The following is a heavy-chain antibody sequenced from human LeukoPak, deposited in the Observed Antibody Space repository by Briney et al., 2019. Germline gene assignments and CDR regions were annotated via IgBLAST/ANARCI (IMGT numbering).Heavy chain of an antibody. CDR3: ARDGPTAAPFDY. J-gene: IGHJ4*02. V-gene: IGHV1-46*01. CDR1: GYTFTSYY. CDR2: INPSGGST. Sequence: ASVKVSCKASGYTFTSYYVHWVRQAPGQGLEWMGIINPSGGSTSYPQKFQDRVTMTRDTSTSTVYMEVNSLTSEDTAVYFCARDGPTAAPFDYWGQGTLVTVSS. D-gene: IGHD2-2*01.